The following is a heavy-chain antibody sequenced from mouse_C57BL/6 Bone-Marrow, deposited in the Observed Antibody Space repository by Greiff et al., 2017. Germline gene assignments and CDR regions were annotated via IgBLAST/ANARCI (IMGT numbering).Heavy chain of an antibody. CDR2: FHPYNDDT. CDR1: GYTFTTYP. Sequence: VQLQQSGAELVKPGASVKMSCKASGYTFTTYPIEWMKQNHGKSLEWIGNFHPYNDDTKYNEKFKGKDTLTVEKSSNTFYLELSRLTSDDSAVYYCARSSTFFYYFDYWGQGTTLTVSS. J-gene: IGHJ2*01. V-gene: IGHV1-47*01. D-gene: IGHD5-1*01. CDR3: ARSSTFFYYFDY.